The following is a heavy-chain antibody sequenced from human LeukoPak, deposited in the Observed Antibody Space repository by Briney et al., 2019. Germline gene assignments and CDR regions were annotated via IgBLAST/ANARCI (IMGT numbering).Heavy chain of an antibody. J-gene: IGHJ5*02. D-gene: IGHD6-19*01. V-gene: IGHV1-3*01. CDR1: GYTFTSYA. CDR2: INAGNGNT. CDR3: ARVKWGLYSGWSGDWFDP. Sequence: ASVKVSCKASGYTFTSYAMHWVRQAPGQRLEWMGWINAGNGNTKYSQKLQGRVTITRDTSASTAYMELSSLRSEDTAVYYCARVKWGLYSGWSGDWFDPWGQGTLVTVSS.